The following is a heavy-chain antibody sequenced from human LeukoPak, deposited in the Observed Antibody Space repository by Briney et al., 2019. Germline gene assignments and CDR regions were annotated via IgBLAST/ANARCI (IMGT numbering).Heavy chain of an antibody. Sequence: GASVKVSCKVSGYTFTGYYLHWLRQAPGQGLEWMGRINPSSGGTNYAQKFQGRVTMTGDTSINTAYMALSSLRSDDTAVYYCARGPSGSDYWGQGTLVTVSS. J-gene: IGHJ4*02. CDR1: GYTFTGYY. CDR2: INPSSGGT. CDR3: ARGPSGSDY. D-gene: IGHD3-10*01. V-gene: IGHV1-2*06.